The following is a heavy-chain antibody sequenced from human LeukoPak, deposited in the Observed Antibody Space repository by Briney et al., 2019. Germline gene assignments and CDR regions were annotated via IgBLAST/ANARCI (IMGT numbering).Heavy chain of an antibody. V-gene: IGHV1-24*01. J-gene: IGHJ4*02. D-gene: IGHD6-19*01. CDR1: GYTLTELS. CDR3: ATWGPSSGWGAYDY. CDR2: FDPEDGET. Sequence: ASMKVSCKVSGYTLTELSMHWVRQAPGKGLEWMGGFDPEDGETIYAQKFQGRVTMTEDTSTDTAYMELSSLRSEDTAVYYCATWGPSSGWGAYDYWGQGTLVTVSS.